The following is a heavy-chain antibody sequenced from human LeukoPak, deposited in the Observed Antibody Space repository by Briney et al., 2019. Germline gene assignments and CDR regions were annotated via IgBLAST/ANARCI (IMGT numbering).Heavy chain of an antibody. V-gene: IGHV3-9*01. CDR2: ISWNSGSI. CDR3: AKDLSYDFWSGYAAHFDY. Sequence: PGRSLRLSCAASGFTFDDYAMHWVRQAPGKGLEWVSGISWNSGSIGYADSVKGRFTISRDNSKNTLYLQMNSLRAEDTAVYYCAKDLSYDFWSGYAAHFDYWGQGTLVTVSS. J-gene: IGHJ4*02. D-gene: IGHD3-3*01. CDR1: GFTFDDYA.